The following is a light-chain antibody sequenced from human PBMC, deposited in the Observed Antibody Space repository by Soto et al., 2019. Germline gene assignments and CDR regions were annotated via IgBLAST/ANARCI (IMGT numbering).Light chain of an antibody. CDR2: END. V-gene: IGLV1-51*02. Sequence: QSVLTQPPSVSAAPGQKVTISCSGSSSNIGNNFVSWYQHLPRTAPKLLIYENDKRPSGIPDRFSGSRSGTSATLGITGLQTGDEADYYCATWDNRLSGVVFGGGTKLTVL. CDR3: ATWDNRLSGVV. CDR1: SSNIGNNF. J-gene: IGLJ3*02.